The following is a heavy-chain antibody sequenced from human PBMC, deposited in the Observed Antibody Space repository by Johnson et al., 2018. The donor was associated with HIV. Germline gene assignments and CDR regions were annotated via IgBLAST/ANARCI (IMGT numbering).Heavy chain of an antibody. CDR3: ARGLLWFGELLEAFDI. CDR1: GFIVSNNY. J-gene: IGHJ3*02. D-gene: IGHD3-10*01. CDR2: IYNGTT. Sequence: VQLVESGGGLIQAGGSLRLSCAASGFIVSNNYMSWVRQAPGKGLEWVSLIYNGTTFYADSVKGRFTISRDNSKNTLYLQMNSLRTEDTAVYYCARGLLWFGELLEAFDIWGQGTMVTVSS. V-gene: IGHV3-53*01.